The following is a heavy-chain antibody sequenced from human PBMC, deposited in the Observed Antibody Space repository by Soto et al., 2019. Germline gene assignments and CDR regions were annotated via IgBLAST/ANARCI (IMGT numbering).Heavy chain of an antibody. V-gene: IGHV3-33*01. CDR1: GFTFSSYG. CDR2: IWYDGSNK. D-gene: IGHD2-21*01. CDR3: ARDYRAYCGGDCYPENWFDP. Sequence: GGSLRLSCAASGFTFSSYGMHWVRQAPGKGLEWVAVIWYDGSNKYYADSVKGRFTISRDNSKNTLYLQMNSLRAEDTAVYYCARDYRAYCGGDCYPENWFDPWGQGTLVTVSS. J-gene: IGHJ5*02.